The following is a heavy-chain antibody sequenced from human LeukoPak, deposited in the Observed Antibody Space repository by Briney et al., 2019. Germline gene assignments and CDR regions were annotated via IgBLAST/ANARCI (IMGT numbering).Heavy chain of an antibody. CDR3: ASITKGATGAFDI. CDR1: GGSISSYY. Sequence: SETLSLTCTVSGGSISSYYWSWIRQPPEKGLEWIGYIYYSGSTNYNPSLKSRVTISVDTSKNQFSLKLSSVTAADTAVYYCASITKGATGAFDIWGQGTMVTVSS. J-gene: IGHJ3*02. CDR2: IYYSGST. D-gene: IGHD1-14*01. V-gene: IGHV4-59*12.